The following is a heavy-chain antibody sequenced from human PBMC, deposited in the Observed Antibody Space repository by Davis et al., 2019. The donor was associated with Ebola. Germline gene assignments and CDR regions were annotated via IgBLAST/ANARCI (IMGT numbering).Heavy chain of an antibody. Sequence: SETLSLTCAVYGGSFSGYYWSWIRQPPGKGLEWIGEINHSGSTHYNPSLKSRVTISVDTSKNQFSLKLSSVTAADTAVYYCARRCTVPATYIPTYYDYYMDVWGKGTTVTVSS. CDR1: GGSFSGYY. V-gene: IGHV4-34*01. CDR3: ARRCTVPATYIPTYYDYYMDV. J-gene: IGHJ6*03. D-gene: IGHD6-19*01. CDR2: INHSGST.